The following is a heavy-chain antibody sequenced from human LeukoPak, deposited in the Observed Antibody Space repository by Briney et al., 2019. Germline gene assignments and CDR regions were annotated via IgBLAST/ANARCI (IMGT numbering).Heavy chain of an antibody. J-gene: IGHJ6*02. D-gene: IGHD6-19*01. CDR3: ASRYSSGWYLYYYYYGMDV. CDR1: GGSISSSNW. Sequence: SETLSLTCAVSGGSISSSNWWSWVRQPPGKGLEWIGEIYHSGSTNYNPSLKSRVTISVDKSKNQFSLKLSSVTAADTAVYYCASRYSSGWYLYYYYYGMDVWGQGTTVTVSS. CDR2: IYHSGST. V-gene: IGHV4-4*02.